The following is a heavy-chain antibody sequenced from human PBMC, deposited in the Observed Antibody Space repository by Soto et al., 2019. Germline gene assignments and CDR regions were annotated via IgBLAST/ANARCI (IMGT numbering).Heavy chain of an antibody. D-gene: IGHD5-12*01. Sequence: QAPLVQSGAEVKKSGASVRVSCKASGYTLTNYGVTWVRQAPGQGLEWLGRVTPYKADTNSAQNLQGRVTMATDTSTNTAYVELRSLRSDDTAVYFCATDGPSNSGNLYAFDIWGQGTMVTVSA. J-gene: IGHJ3*02. CDR1: GYTLTNYG. V-gene: IGHV1-18*04. CDR3: ATDGPSNSGNLYAFDI. CDR2: VTPYKADT.